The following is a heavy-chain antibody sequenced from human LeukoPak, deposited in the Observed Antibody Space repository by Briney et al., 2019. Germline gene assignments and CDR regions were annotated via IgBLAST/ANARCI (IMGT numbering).Heavy chain of an antibody. D-gene: IGHD2-2*02. CDR1: GFRFNNYD. V-gene: IGHV3-48*01. CDR2: ITIDSTTK. J-gene: IGHJ4*02. Sequence: GGSLRLSCAASGFRFNNYDMNWVRQAPGKGLEWVSYITIDSTTKDYADSVKGRFTISRDNSKNTLHLQMNSLRTEDTAVYYCAKDPLYTDYWGQGTLVTVSS. CDR3: AKDPLYTDY.